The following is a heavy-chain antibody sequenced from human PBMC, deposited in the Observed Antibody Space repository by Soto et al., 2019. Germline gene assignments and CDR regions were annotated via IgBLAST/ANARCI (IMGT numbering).Heavy chain of an antibody. V-gene: IGHV3-30-3*01. Sequence: QVQLVESGGGVVQPGRSLRLSCAASGFTFSSYAMHWVRQAPGKGLEGVAVISYYGSNKYYADSVKGRFTISRDNSKNTLNLQMNSLRAEDTAVYYCARKELLWFGEILFDYWGQGTLVTVSS. CDR3: ARKELLWFGEILFDY. CDR1: GFTFSSYA. D-gene: IGHD3-10*01. J-gene: IGHJ4*01. CDR2: ISYYGSNK.